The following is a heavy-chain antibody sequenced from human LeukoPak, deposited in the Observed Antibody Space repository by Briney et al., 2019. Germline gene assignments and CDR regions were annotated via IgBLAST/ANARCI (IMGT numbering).Heavy chain of an antibody. D-gene: IGHD6-19*01. CDR1: GGSISSYY. CDR3: ARGKVVAGTPGQTSWAY. Sequence: SETLSLTCTVSGGSISSYYWNWIRKPAGKGLEWIGRIHTSGSSNYNPSLKSRITISVDTSQNQFSLKLSSVTAADPAVYYCARGKVVAGTPGQTSWAYWGQGTLLTVSS. J-gene: IGHJ1*01. CDR2: IHTSGSS. V-gene: IGHV4-4*07.